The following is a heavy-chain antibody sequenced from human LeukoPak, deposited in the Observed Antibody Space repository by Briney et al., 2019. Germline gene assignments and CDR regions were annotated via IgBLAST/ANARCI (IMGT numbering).Heavy chain of an antibody. CDR3: ARDPSRSWWGYFDY. CDR2: FSESSGSA. CDR1: GFTLSSHA. D-gene: IGHD6-13*01. Sequence: PGESLRLSCAASGFTLSSHAMSWVRQAPGKGLEWISTFSESSGSAHYADSVKGRFTISRDISKNTLYLQMNSLRAEDTAVYYCARDPSRSWWGYFDYWGQGALVTVSS. V-gene: IGHV3-23*01. J-gene: IGHJ4*02.